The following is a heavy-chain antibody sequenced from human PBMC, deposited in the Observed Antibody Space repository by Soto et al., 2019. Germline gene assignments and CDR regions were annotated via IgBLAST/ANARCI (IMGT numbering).Heavy chain of an antibody. CDR3: AKDQQRSVTSDAFDI. Sequence: SVKVSCKASGGTFSNYAINWVRQAPGQGLEWMGGIIPIFDSTNSAQKFQGRVTLTADESTSTIYMELSSLTSEDTGVYYCAKDQQRSVTSDAFDIWGQGXMVTV. V-gene: IGHV1-69*13. D-gene: IGHD6-25*01. CDR2: IIPIFDST. CDR1: GGTFSNYA. J-gene: IGHJ3*02.